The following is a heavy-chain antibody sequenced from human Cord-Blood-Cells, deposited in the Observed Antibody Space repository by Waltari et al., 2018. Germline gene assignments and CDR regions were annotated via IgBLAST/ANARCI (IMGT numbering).Heavy chain of an antibody. CDR2: IYHSGGT. Sequence: QVQLQESGPGLVKPSETLSLTCTVSGYSISSGYYWGWIRQPPGKGLEWIGSIYHSGGTYYNPSVKSRFTISVDTSKNQFSLKLSSVTAADTAVYYCAREGHVDTAMAFDYWGQGTLVTVSS. J-gene: IGHJ4*02. CDR3: AREGHVDTAMAFDY. CDR1: GYSISSGYY. D-gene: IGHD5-18*01. V-gene: IGHV4-38-2*02.